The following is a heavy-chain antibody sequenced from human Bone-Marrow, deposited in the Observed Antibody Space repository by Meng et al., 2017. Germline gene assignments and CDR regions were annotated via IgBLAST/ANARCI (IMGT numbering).Heavy chain of an antibody. CDR1: GFTFSSYA. CDR2: ISGSGGST. CDR3: AKDDSSGYYWGPTSDDY. D-gene: IGHD3-22*01. J-gene: IGHJ4*02. V-gene: IGHV3-23*01. Sequence: GGSLRLSCAASGFTFSSYAMSWVRQAPGKGLEWVSAISGSGGSTYYADSVKGRFTISRDNSKNTLYLQMNSLRAEDTAVYYCAKDDSSGYYWGPTSDDYWGQGTLVTVSS.